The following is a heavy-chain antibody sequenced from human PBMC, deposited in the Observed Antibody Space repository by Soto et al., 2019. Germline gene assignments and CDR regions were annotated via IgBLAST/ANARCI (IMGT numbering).Heavy chain of an antibody. CDR1: GGSFSGYY. Sequence: QVKLQQWGAGLLKPSETLSLTCAVYGGSFSGYYWSWISQPPGKGLEWIGEIKHSGSTNYNPSLKSRHTIPVDTAKNQFARKLRSVTAADTGVYYCARAEWHPGIAVAGYFYYWGQGTLVTGSS. J-gene: IGHJ4*03. D-gene: IGHD6-19*01. CDR2: IKHSGST. CDR3: ARAEWHPGIAVAGYFYY. V-gene: IGHV4-34*01.